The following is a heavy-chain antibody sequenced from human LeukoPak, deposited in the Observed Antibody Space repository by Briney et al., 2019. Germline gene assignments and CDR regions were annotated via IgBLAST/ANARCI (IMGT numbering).Heavy chain of an antibody. Sequence: SQSLSLTCAISGDSVSSAAWNWIRQSPSRGLEWLGRTYYRSKWYNDYAVSVKSRITINPDTSKNQFSLQLNSVTPEDTAVYYCARGGIGYCTSSSCYFDYWGQGTLVTVSS. D-gene: IGHD2-2*01. CDR2: TYYRSKWYN. J-gene: IGHJ4*02. CDR3: ARGGIGYCTSSSCYFDY. V-gene: IGHV6-1*01. CDR1: GDSVSSAA.